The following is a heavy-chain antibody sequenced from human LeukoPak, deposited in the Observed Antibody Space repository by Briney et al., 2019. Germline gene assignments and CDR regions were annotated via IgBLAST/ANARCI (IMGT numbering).Heavy chain of an antibody. V-gene: IGHV4-34*01. CDR2: IYYSGST. J-gene: IGHJ5*02. CDR3: ARGYDSSGYYLGLNWFDP. CDR1: GGSFSGYY. D-gene: IGHD3-22*01. Sequence: SETLSLTCAVYGGSFSGYYWGWIRQPPGKGLEWIGSIYYSGSTYYNPSLKSRVTISVDTSKNQFSLKLSSVTAADTAVYYCARGYDSSGYYLGLNWFDPWGQGTLVTVSS.